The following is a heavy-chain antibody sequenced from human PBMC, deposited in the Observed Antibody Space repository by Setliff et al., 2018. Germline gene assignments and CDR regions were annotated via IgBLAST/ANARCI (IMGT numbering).Heavy chain of an antibody. D-gene: IGHD1-1*01. CDR1: GGTLSGYA. V-gene: IGHV1-69*06. J-gene: IGHJ6*02. CDR2: ITPIFETA. CDR3: ARDSVTLGQLERRGGFRYYDMDV. Sequence: SVKVSCKASGGTLSGYAFSWVRQAPGQGLEWVGGITPIFETAHYAQKFQDRVTITADKSTSTVYMELNSLISEDTAAYFCARDSVTLGQLERRGGFRYYDMDVWGQGTTVTVSS.